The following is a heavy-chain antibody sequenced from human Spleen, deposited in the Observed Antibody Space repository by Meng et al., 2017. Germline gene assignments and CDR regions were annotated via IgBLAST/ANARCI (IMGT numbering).Heavy chain of an antibody. V-gene: IGHV4-59*08. CDR3: AKQACGDRFPKYWYFDL. D-gene: IGHD2-21*02. CDR1: GGSISPNY. CDR2: ISYSGST. Sequence: QVQLQESGPGLVKPSETPSLTCTVSGGSISPNYWSWIRQPPGEGLEWIGYISYSGSTNYNPSLKSRVTISVDTPKNQFSLKLSSVTAADTAVYYCAKQACGDRFPKYWYFDLWGRGTLVTVSS. J-gene: IGHJ2*01.